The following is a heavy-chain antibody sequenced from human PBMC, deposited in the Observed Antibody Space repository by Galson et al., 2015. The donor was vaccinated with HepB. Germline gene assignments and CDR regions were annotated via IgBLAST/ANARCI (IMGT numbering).Heavy chain of an antibody. CDR2: INTNTGNP. V-gene: IGHV7-4-1*02. CDR3: ARDKSSSWPNWYFDL. D-gene: IGHD6-13*01. J-gene: IGHJ2*01. CDR1: GYTFTSYA. Sequence: SVKVSCKASGYTFTSYAMNWVRQAPGQGLEWMGWINTNTGNPTYAQGFTGRFVFSLDTSVSTAYLQISSLKAEDTAVYYCARDKSSSWPNWYFDLWGRGTLVTVSS.